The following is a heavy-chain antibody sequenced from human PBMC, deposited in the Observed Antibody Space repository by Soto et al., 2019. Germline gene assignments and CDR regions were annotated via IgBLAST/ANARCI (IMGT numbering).Heavy chain of an antibody. D-gene: IGHD6-19*01. CDR1: GYTFTSYA. V-gene: IGHV1-3*01. CDR2: INAGNGNT. CDR3: ARAVAVPADFDY. J-gene: IGHJ4*02. Sequence: ASVKVSCKASGYTFTSYAMHWVRQAPGQRLEWMGWINAGNGNTKYSQKFQGRVTITRGTSASTAYMELSSLRSEDTAVYYCARAVAVPADFDYWGQGALVTVSS.